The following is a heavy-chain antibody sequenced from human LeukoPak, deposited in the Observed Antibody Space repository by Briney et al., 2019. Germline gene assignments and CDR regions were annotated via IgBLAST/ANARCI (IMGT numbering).Heavy chain of an antibody. CDR2: FAPEDGET. Sequence: ASVKVSCKVSGYTLTELSMHWVRQAPGKGPEWMGGFAPEDGETIYAQKFQGRVTMTEDTSTDTVYMELRSLRSEDTAIYYCSKLFGLYGGFDIWGQGTMVTVSS. J-gene: IGHJ3*02. CDR3: SKLFGLYGGFDI. CDR1: GYTLTELS. V-gene: IGHV1-24*01. D-gene: IGHD4/OR15-4a*01.